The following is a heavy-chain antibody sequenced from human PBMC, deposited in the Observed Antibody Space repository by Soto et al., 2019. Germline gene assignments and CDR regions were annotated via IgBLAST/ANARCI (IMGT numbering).Heavy chain of an antibody. CDR2: MNPNSGNT. V-gene: IGHV1-8*01. Sequence: ASVKVSCKASGYTFTSYDINWVRQATGQGLEWMGWMNPNSGNTGYAQKFQGRVTMTRNTSISTAYMELSSLRSEDTAVYYCARGPRITIFGVAYYYYYMDVWGKGTTVTVSS. CDR1: GYTFTSYD. D-gene: IGHD3-3*01. J-gene: IGHJ6*03. CDR3: ARGPRITIFGVAYYYYYMDV.